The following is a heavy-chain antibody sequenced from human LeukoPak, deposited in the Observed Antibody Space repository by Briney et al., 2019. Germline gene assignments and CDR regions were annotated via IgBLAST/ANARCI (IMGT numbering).Heavy chain of an antibody. V-gene: IGHV1-18*01. CDR2: ISAYNGNT. D-gene: IGHD3-9*01. J-gene: IGHJ4*02. CDR1: GYTFTSYG. CDR3: ARDEDLTGYYTRRDY. Sequence: ASVKVSCKASGYTFTSYGIIWVRQAPGQGLEWMRWISAYNGNTNYAQKLQGRVTMTTDTSTSTAYMELRSLRSDDTAVYYCARDEDLTGYYTRRDYWGQGTLVTVSS.